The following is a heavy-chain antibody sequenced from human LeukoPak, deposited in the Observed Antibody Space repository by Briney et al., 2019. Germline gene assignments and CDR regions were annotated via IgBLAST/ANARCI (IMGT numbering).Heavy chain of an antibody. CDR1: GFTFSSYG. CDR2: ISYDGSNK. D-gene: IGHD3-9*01. CDR3: AKDRGWLWDLDAFDI. V-gene: IGHV3-30*18. Sequence: PGGSLRLSCAASGFTFSSYGMHWVRQAPGKGLEWVAVISYDGSNKYYADSVKGRFTISRGNSKNTLYLQMNSLRAEDTAVYYCAKDRGWLWDLDAFDIWGQGTMVTVSS. J-gene: IGHJ3*02.